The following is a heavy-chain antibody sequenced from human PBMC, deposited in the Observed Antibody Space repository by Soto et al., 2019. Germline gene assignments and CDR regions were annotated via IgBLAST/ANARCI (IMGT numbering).Heavy chain of an antibody. Sequence: ASVKVSCKASGYTFTSYGISWVRQAPGQGLEWMGWISAYNGNTNYAQKLQGRVTMTTDTSTSTAYMELRSLRSDDTAVYYCARVYSSGWRYGMDVWCQGTTVTVSS. D-gene: IGHD6-19*01. V-gene: IGHV1-18*01. CDR2: ISAYNGNT. J-gene: IGHJ6*02. CDR3: ARVYSSGWRYGMDV. CDR1: GYTFTSYG.